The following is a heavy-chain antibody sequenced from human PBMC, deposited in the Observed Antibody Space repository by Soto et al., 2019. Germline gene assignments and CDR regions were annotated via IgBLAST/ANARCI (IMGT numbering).Heavy chain of an antibody. V-gene: IGHV1-18*01. CDR3: ARDAAVGLFDY. D-gene: IGHD1-26*01. J-gene: IGHJ4*02. CDR1: GYTFASYG. Sequence: GASVKVSCKASGYTFASYGISWVRQAPGQGLEWMGWISAYNGNTNYAQKLQGRVAMTTDTSTSTAYMELRSLRSDDTAVYYCARDAAVGLFDYWGQGTLVTVSS. CDR2: ISAYNGNT.